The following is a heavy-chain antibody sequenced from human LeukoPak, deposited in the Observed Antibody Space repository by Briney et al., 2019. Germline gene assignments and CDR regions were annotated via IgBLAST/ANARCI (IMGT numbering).Heavy chain of an antibody. D-gene: IGHD1-26*01. V-gene: IGHV5-10-1*01. CDR1: GYYFTNNW. J-gene: IGHJ4*02. CDR3: ARLIVGGTDHFDH. Sequence: GESLRISCKGSGYYFTNNWISWVRQMPGKGLEWMGRIDPTDSYTNYSPSFRGHVTISADKSISTAYLQWSSLKASDTAMYYCARLIVGGTDHFDHWGQGTLVTVSS. CDR2: IDPTDSYT.